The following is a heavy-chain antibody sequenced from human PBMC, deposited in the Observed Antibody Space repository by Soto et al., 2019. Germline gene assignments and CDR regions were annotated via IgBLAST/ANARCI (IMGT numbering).Heavy chain of an antibody. J-gene: IGHJ5*02. D-gene: IGHD3-16*01. V-gene: IGHV4-39*01. CDR3: AAWGSSNP. Sequence: KTSETLSLTCTVSGDSISSSSHYWGWIRQPPGKGLEWIGSIYYSGTTHYNPSLKSRVIITGDSPKNQFSLKVNSVTAADTAVYFYAAWGSSNPWGQGTLVTVSS. CDR1: GDSISSSSHY. CDR2: IYYSGTT.